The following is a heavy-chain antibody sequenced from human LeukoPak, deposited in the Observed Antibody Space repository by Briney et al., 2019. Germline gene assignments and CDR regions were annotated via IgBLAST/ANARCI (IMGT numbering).Heavy chain of an antibody. CDR2: IYYSGST. J-gene: IGHJ4*02. CDR1: GGSISSYY. V-gene: IGHV4-59*08. CDR3: ARSAVATDFDY. D-gene: IGHD5-12*01. Sequence: SETLSLACTVSGGSISSYYWSWIRQPPGKGLEWIGYIYYSGSTNYNPSLKSRVTISVDTSKNQFSLKLSSVTAADTAVYYCARSAVATDFDYWGQGTLVTVSS.